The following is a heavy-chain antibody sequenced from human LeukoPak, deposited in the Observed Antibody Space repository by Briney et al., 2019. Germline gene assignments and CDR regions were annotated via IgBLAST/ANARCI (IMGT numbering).Heavy chain of an antibody. J-gene: IGHJ4*02. Sequence: SVKVSCKASGGTFSSYAISWVRQAPGQGLEWMGGIIPIFGTANYAQKFQGRVTITADESTSTAYMELSSPRSEDTAVYYCARTGTTVTTSPFDYWGQGTLVTVSS. CDR3: ARTGTTVTTSPFDY. CDR1: GGTFSSYA. V-gene: IGHV1-69*01. D-gene: IGHD4-17*01. CDR2: IIPIFGTA.